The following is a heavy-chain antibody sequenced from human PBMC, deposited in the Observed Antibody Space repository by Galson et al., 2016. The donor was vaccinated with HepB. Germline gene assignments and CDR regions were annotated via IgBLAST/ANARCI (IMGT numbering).Heavy chain of an antibody. D-gene: IGHD2-21*02. J-gene: IGHJ2*01. Sequence: SLRLSCAASGFTFSLHSMYWVRQAPGKGLDWVSYISTGGPTIYYADSVKGRFTISRDNAKNLLYLQMNSLRVEDTAVYYCARDPYCGGDCNSPRYFDLWGRGTLVTVSS. CDR3: ARDPYCGGDCNSPRYFDL. CDR2: ISTGGPTI. CDR1: GFTFSLHS. V-gene: IGHV3-48*04.